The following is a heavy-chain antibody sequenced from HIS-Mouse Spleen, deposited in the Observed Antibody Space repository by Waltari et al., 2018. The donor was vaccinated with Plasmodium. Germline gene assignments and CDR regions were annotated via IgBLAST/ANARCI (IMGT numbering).Heavy chain of an antibody. CDR3: ARDVDFDY. D-gene: IGHD2-21*01. CDR1: GLPLSSYA. J-gene: IGHJ4*02. Sequence: QVQRVESGGGVVQPGRSLRLSCAASGLPLSSYAMHWVRQAPGKGLEWVAVISYDGSNKYYADSVKGRFTISRDNSKNTLYLQMNSLRAEDTAVYYCARDVDFDYWGQGTLVTVSS. CDR2: ISYDGSNK. V-gene: IGHV3-30-3*01.